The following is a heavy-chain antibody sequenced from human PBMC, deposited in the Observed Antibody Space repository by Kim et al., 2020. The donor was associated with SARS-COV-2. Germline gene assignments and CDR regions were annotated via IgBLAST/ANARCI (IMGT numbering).Heavy chain of an antibody. CDR1: GFTFSSSS. J-gene: IGHJ5*01. CDR2: ISSSSSYI. CDR3: ASKSCSSTSCPNWFDS. Sequence: GGSLRLSCAASGFTFSSSSMNWVRQAPGKGLEWVSSISSSSSYIYSADSAKGRFTISRDNAKNSLYLQMNSLRAENTAVYDCASKSCSSTSCPNWFDSWGQGTLVTVSS. D-gene: IGHD2-2*01. V-gene: IGHV3-21*01.